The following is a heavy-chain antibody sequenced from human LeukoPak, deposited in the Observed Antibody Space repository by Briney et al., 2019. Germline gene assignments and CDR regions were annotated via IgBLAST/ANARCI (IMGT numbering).Heavy chain of an antibody. CDR3: AINGYYGSSGYYCGHAFDI. CDR1: GGTFSSYA. Sequence: GASVKVSCKASGGTFSSYAISWVRQAPGQGLEWMGGIIPIFGTANYAQKFQGRVTITADESTSTAYMELSSLRSEDTAVYYCAINGYYGSSGYYCGHAFDIWGQGTMVTVSS. D-gene: IGHD3-22*01. CDR2: IIPIFGTA. V-gene: IGHV1-69*01. J-gene: IGHJ3*02.